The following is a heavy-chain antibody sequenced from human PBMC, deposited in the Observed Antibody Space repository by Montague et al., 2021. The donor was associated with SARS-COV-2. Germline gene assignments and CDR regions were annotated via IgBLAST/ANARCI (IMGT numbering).Heavy chain of an antibody. CDR3: AGGGGWMGNACDI. CDR1: GGSISSYY. V-gene: IGHV4-59*01. D-gene: IGHD6-19*01. CDR2: IYYSGST. J-gene: IGHJ3*02. Sequence: SETLSLTCTVSGGSISSYYWSWIRQPPGKGLEWIGYIYYSGSTNYNPSLKSRVTISEDTSKNQFSLKLSPATAADTAVYYCAGGGGWMGNACDIWGQGTLVTVSS.